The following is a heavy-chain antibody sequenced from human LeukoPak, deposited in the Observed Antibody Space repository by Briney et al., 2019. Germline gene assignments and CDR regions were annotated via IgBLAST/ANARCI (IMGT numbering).Heavy chain of an antibody. D-gene: IGHD5-12*01. J-gene: IGHJ3*02. CDR3: ARLRHSGYDGEDAFDI. CDR2: INPNSGGT. Sequence: ASVKVSCKASGYTFTGYYMHWLRQAPGQGLEWMGWINPNSGGTNYAQKFQGRVTMTRDTSISTAYMELSRLRSDDTAVYYCARLRHSGYDGEDAFDIWGQGTMVTVSS. CDR1: GYTFTGYY. V-gene: IGHV1-2*02.